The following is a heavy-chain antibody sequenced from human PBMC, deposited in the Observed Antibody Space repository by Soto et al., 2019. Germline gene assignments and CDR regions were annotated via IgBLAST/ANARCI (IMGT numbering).Heavy chain of an antibody. V-gene: IGHV1-3*01. CDR1: GYTFTSYA. Sequence: ASVKVSCKASGYTFTSYAMHCVRQAPGQRLEWMGWINAGNGNTKYSQKFQGRVTITRDTSASTAYMELSSLRSEDTAVYYCARDLPSGSWGYGMDVWGQGTTVTVS. J-gene: IGHJ6*02. D-gene: IGHD1-26*01. CDR2: INAGNGNT. CDR3: ARDLPSGSWGYGMDV.